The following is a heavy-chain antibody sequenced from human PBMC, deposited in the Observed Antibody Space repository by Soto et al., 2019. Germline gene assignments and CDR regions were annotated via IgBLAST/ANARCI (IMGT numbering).Heavy chain of an antibody. V-gene: IGHV3-30*03. CDR1: GFTFGSHA. D-gene: IGHD5-12*01. Sequence: GGSPRLSCAASGFTFGSHAMHWVGQGPGKGLEWVAVVSYDGSNKYYADSVKGRFTISRDNSKNTQYLQMNSLRVEDTAVYYCARENVDIATTMLPYFDYWGQGTVVTVSS. CDR3: ARENVDIATTMLPYFDY. J-gene: IGHJ4*02. CDR2: VSYDGSNK.